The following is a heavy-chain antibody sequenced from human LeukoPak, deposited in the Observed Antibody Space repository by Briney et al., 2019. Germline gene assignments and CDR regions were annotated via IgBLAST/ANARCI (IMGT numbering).Heavy chain of an antibody. J-gene: IGHJ4*02. CDR2: ISYDGNNK. V-gene: IGHV3-30-3*01. CDR3: AKLLWFGDLALDY. CDR1: GFTFSSYA. Sequence: PGVSLRLSCAASGFTFSSYAMHWVRQAPGKGREGVAVISYDGNNKYYADAVKDRFTISRDNSKNTLHLQMNSLRVEDTAVYYCAKLLWFGDLALDYWGQGTLVTVSS. D-gene: IGHD3-10*01.